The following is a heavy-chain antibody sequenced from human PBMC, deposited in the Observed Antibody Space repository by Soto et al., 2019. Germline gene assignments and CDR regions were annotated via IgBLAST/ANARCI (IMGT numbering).Heavy chain of an antibody. CDR1: GGTFSSYA. V-gene: IGHV1-69*13. D-gene: IGHD2-15*01. CDR3: ASIFKLGYCSGGSCSNGVYGMDV. J-gene: IGHJ6*02. Sequence: ASVKVSCKASGGTFSSYAISWVRQAPGQGLEWMGGIIPIFGTANYAQKFQGRVTITADGSTSTAYMELSSLRSEDTAVYYCASIFKLGYCSGGSCSNGVYGMDVWGQGTTVTVSS. CDR2: IIPIFGTA.